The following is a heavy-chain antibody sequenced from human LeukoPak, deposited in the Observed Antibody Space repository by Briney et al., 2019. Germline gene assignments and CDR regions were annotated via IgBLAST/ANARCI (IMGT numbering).Heavy chain of an antibody. CDR3: AEENDYGDY. CDR2: IIPISGTA. V-gene: IGHV1-69*05. CDR1: GGTFSSYA. D-gene: IGHD2/OR15-2a*01. Sequence: ASVKVPCKASGGTFSSYAISWVRQAPGQGLEWMGRIIPISGTANYAQKFQGRVTITTDESTSTAYMELSSLRSEDTAVYYCAEENDYGDYWGQGTLVTVSS. J-gene: IGHJ4*02.